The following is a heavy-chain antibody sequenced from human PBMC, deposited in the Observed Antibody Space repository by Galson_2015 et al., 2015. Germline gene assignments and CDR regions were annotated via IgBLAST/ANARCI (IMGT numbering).Heavy chain of an antibody. CDR2: ITSTGDTI. CDR3: AKTTVAAGSSWYMDA. Sequence: SLRLSCAASAFAFSIYEMNWIRQAPGKGLEWVSYITSTGDTIYYADSVKGRFTVSRDNAKNSLFLQMNSLRAEDTALYYCAKTTVAAGSSWYMDAWGKGTTVTVSS. D-gene: IGHD4-23*01. V-gene: IGHV3-48*03. CDR1: AFAFSIYE. J-gene: IGHJ6*03.